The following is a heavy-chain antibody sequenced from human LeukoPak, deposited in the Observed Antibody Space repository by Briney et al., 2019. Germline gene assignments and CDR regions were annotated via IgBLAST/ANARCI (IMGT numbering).Heavy chain of an antibody. V-gene: IGHV4-61*02. CDR3: ARSPAIAAAGLFDY. CDR2: IYTSGST. J-gene: IGHJ4*02. D-gene: IGHD6-13*01. CDR1: GGSINSGSYY. Sequence: SETLSLTCTVSGGSINSGSYYWSWIRQPAGKGLEWIGRIYTSGSTTYNPSLKSRVTISVDTSKNQFSLKLTSVTAADTAVYYCARSPAIAAAGLFDYWGQGTLVTVSS.